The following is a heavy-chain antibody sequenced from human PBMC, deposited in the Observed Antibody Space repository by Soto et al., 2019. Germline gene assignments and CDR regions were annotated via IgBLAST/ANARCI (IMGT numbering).Heavy chain of an antibody. CDR1: GLTFSSYA. D-gene: IGHD6-19*01. V-gene: IGHV3-23*01. Sequence: GGSLRLSCAASGLTFSSYAMSWVRQAPGKGLEWVSAISGSGGSTYYADSVKGRFTISRDNSKNTLYLQMNSLRAEDTAVYYCAKDRMVAVAGLFDYWGQGTLVTVSS. J-gene: IGHJ4*02. CDR3: AKDRMVAVAGLFDY. CDR2: ISGSGGST.